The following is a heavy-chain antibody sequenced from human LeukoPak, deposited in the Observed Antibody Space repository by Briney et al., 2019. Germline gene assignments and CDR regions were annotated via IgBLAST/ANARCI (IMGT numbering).Heavy chain of an antibody. Sequence: ASVKVSCKASGYTFTGYSMHWVRQAPGQGLEWMGWINPNSGATNYAHKFQGRVTMTRDTSISTAYMELSRLRSDDTAVYYCATSGSYRIIDYWGQGTLVTVSS. CDR2: INPNSGAT. J-gene: IGHJ4*02. CDR3: ATSGSYRIIDY. D-gene: IGHD1-26*01. V-gene: IGHV1-2*07. CDR1: GYTFTGYS.